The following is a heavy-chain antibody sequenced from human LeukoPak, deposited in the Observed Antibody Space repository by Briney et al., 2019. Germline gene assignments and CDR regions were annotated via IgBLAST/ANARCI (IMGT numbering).Heavy chain of an antibody. Sequence: GASVKVSCKASGYTFARHGITWVRQAPGQGLEWMGWISSYNGNTNYAQKFQGRVTMTTDTSTSTAYMGLKSLRSDDTAVYYCARDLAEVFFDYYYYMDVWGKGTTVTVSS. CDR1: GYTFARHG. V-gene: IGHV1-18*01. CDR2: ISSYNGNT. D-gene: IGHD3-3*01. CDR3: ARDLAEVFFDYYYYMDV. J-gene: IGHJ6*03.